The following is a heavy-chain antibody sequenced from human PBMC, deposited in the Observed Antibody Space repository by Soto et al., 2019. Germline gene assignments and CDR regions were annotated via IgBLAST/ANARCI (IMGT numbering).Heavy chain of an antibody. CDR1: GFTFSSYA. CDR2: ISGSGGST. CDR3: AKDPSARYYDFWSGYLDY. D-gene: IGHD3-3*01. J-gene: IGHJ4*02. Sequence: GGSLRLSCAASGFTFSSYAMSWVRQAPGKGLEWVSAISGSGGSTYYADSVKGRFTISRDNSKNTLYLQMNSLRAEDTAVYYCAKDPSARYYDFWSGYLDYWGQGTLVTVSS. V-gene: IGHV3-23*01.